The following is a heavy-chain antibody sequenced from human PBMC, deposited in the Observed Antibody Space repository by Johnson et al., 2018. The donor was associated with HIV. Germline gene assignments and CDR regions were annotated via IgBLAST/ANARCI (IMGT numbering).Heavy chain of an antibody. CDR2: IAYDGSNK. J-gene: IGHJ3*02. V-gene: IGHV3-30*03. Sequence: QMLLVESGGGLVKPGGSLRLSCAASGLSFSSYDMHWVRQAPGKGLEWVAVIAYDGSNKYYADSVKGRFTISRDNSKNTLYLQMNSLSAEDTAVYYCARGEDGVDAFDIWGQGTMVTVSS. CDR3: ARGEDGVDAFDI. D-gene: IGHD4-17*01. CDR1: GLSFSSYD.